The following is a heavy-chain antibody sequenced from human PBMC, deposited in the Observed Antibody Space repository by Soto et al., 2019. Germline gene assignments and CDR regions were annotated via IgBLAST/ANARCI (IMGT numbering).Heavy chain of an antibody. CDR3: ARDLGGPDY. CDR1: GFRLCPYW. V-gene: IGHV3-74*03. CDR2: LSSDGFGA. D-gene: IGHD3-16*01. J-gene: IGHJ4*02. Sequence: GRSQRLSCAASGFRLCPYWMHWVRQAPGRGLEWVSRLSSDGFGAAYADSVKGRFFISRDIARNTLFLQMNSLRADDTAVYYCARDLGGPDYWGRGTSVTVSS.